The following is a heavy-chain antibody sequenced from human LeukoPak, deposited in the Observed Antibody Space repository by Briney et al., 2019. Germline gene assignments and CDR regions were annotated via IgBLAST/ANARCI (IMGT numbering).Heavy chain of an antibody. Sequence: SETLSLTCAAYGGSFSGYYWSWIRQPPGKGLEWIGEINHSGSTNYNPSLKSRVTISVDTSKDQFSLKLSSVTAADTAVYYCARGYNYGSGSYYDYWGQGTLVTVSS. V-gene: IGHV4-34*01. CDR3: ARGYNYGSGSYYDY. CDR2: INHSGST. D-gene: IGHD3-10*01. CDR1: GGSFSGYY. J-gene: IGHJ4*02.